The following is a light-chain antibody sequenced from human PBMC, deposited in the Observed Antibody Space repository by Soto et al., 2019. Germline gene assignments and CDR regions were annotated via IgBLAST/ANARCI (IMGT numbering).Light chain of an antibody. CDR2: DAS. CDR1: QGISNY. Sequence: DLQMTQSPSSLSASVGDRVTITCRASQGISNYLAWYQQKPGKVPKLLINDASTLQSGVPSRFSGSGSGTDFTLTISSLQPEDVATYYCQKYISAPYTFGQGTKLEIK. J-gene: IGKJ2*01. V-gene: IGKV1-27*01. CDR3: QKYISAPYT.